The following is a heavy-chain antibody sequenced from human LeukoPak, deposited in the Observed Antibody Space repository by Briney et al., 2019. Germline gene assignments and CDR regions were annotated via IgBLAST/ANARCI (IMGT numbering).Heavy chain of an antibody. Sequence: PGGSLRLSCAASGLTFSNYWMDWVRQAPGKGLEWVANIKQDGSEKNYVDSVKGRFIISRDNAKNSLYLQMNSLRAEDTAIYYCTRVGYIDEGIDYWGQGTLVTVSS. D-gene: IGHD5-24*01. J-gene: IGHJ4*02. V-gene: IGHV3-7*04. CDR2: IKQDGSEK. CDR3: TRVGYIDEGIDY. CDR1: GLTFSNYW.